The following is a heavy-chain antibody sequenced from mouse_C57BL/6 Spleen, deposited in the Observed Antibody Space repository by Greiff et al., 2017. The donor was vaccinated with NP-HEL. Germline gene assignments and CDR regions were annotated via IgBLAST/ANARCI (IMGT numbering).Heavy chain of an antibody. CDR3: ARPATVVEGYFDV. CDR2: IYPGDGDT. CDR1: GYAFSSSW. D-gene: IGHD1-1*01. Sequence: QVQLQQSGPELVKPGASVKISCKASGYAFSSSWMNWVKQRPGKGLEWIGRIYPGDGDTNYNGKFKGKATLTADKSSSTAYMQLSSLTSEDSAVFFCARPATVVEGYFDVWGTGTTVTVSS. V-gene: IGHV1-82*01. J-gene: IGHJ1*03.